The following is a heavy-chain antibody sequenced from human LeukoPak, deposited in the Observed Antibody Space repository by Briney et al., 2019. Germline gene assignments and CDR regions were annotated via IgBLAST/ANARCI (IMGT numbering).Heavy chain of an antibody. CDR2: IRSKANSYAT. J-gene: IGHJ4*02. CDR1: GFTFSGSA. D-gene: IGHD6-19*01. Sequence: GGSLRLSCAASGFTFSGSAMHWVRQASGKGLEWVGRIRSKANSYATAYAASVKGRFTISRDDSKNTAYLQMNSLKTEDTAVYYCTRRTAVAENYWGQGTLVTVSS. CDR3: TRRTAVAENY. V-gene: IGHV3-73*01.